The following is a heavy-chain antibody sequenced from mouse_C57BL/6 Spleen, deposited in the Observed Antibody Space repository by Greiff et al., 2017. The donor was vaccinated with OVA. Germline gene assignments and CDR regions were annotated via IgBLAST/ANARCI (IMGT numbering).Heavy chain of an antibody. J-gene: IGHJ4*01. V-gene: IGHV2-5*01. Sequence: QVQLKESGPGLVQPSQSLSITCTVSGFSLTSYGVHWVRQSPGKGLEWLGVIWRGGSTDYNAAFMSRLSITKDNSKSQVFFKMNSLQADDTALYYCAKGGLPHYYAMDYWGQGTSVTVSS. D-gene: IGHD5-5*01. CDR2: IWRGGST. CDR3: AKGGLPHYYAMDY. CDR1: GFSLTSYG.